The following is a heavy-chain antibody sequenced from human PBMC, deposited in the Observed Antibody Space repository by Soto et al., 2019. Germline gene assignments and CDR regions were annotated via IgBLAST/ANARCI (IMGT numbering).Heavy chain of an antibody. Sequence: PGGSLRLSCASSGFTFGDYAMSWFRQAPGKGLEWVGFIRSKSYGGTAQYVASVEDRFTISRDDSKSVAYLQMNTLKTDDTAVYFCSRPPDTGTYFYFDLWGQGTLVTVSS. CDR3: SRPPDTGTYFYFDL. J-gene: IGHJ4*02. CDR1: GFTFGDYA. D-gene: IGHD1-26*01. V-gene: IGHV3-49*03. CDR2: IRSKSYGGTA.